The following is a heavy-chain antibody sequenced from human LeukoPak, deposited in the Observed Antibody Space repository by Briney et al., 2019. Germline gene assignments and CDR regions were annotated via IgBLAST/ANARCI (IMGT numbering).Heavy chain of an antibody. J-gene: IGHJ4*02. CDR2: ISGSGGST. CDR1: GFTFSSYA. V-gene: IGHV3-23*01. Sequence: GGSLRLSCAASGFTFSSYAMSWVRQAPGKGLEWVSAISGSGGSTYYADSVKGRFTISRDNSKNTLYLQMNSLRAKDTAVYYCAKGYSSGWYYFDYWGQGTLVTVSS. D-gene: IGHD6-19*01. CDR3: AKGYSSGWYYFDY.